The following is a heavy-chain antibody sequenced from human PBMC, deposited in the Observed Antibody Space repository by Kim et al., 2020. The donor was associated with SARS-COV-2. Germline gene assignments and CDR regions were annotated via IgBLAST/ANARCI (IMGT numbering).Heavy chain of an antibody. Sequence: TESAASVRGRFTISRDDSKNSLYLQMNSLKSEDTAVYYCARLIRGVATGDYWGQGSLVTVSS. D-gene: IGHD3-10*01. V-gene: IGHV3-72*01. CDR2: T. CDR3: ARLIRGVATGDY. J-gene: IGHJ4*02.